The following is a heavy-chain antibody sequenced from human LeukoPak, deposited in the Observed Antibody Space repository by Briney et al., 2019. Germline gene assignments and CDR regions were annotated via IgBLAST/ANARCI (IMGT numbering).Heavy chain of an antibody. V-gene: IGHV3-33*08. J-gene: IGHJ4*02. CDR2: IWYDGSSK. D-gene: IGHD6-13*01. CDR1: GFTFSSYA. CDR3: ARDMSSSSWEGPFDY. Sequence: PGGSLRLSCAASGFTFSSYAMHWVRQAPGKGLEWVAVIWYDGSSKYYADSVKGRFTISRDNSKNTLYLQMNSLRAEDTAVYYCARDMSSSSWEGPFDYWGQGTLVTVSS.